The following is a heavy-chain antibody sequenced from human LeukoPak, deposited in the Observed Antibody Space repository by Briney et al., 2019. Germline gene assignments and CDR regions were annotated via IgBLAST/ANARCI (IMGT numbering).Heavy chain of an antibody. V-gene: IGHV3-48*01. CDR1: EFTFSSYG. J-gene: IGHJ4*02. CDR2: ISSSSNTI. CDR3: AREFCQGGSTTCYNMDY. Sequence: GGSLRLSCSASEFTFSSYGMNWVRQAPGKGLEWISYISSSSNTIYYADSVKGRFTISRGNAKNSLYLQMNSLRAEDTAVYYCAREFCQGGSTTCYNMDYWGQGTLVTVSS. D-gene: IGHD2-2*02.